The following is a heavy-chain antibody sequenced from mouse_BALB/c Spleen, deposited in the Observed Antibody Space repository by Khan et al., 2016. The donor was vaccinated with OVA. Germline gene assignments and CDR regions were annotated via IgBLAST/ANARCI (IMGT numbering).Heavy chain of an antibody. CDR3: AISGYAAFAY. CDR1: GYTFSSYW. J-gene: IGHJ3*01. D-gene: IGHD2-14*01. Sequence: QVQLQQPGPELMRPGTSVKMSCKASGYTFSSYWMNWVKQRPGQGLEWIGMIDPSKSETNLNQKFKDKATLSEDRSSNTSYMQLSCLTSEYSSVYYCAISGYAAFAYWGQGTLVTVSA. V-gene: IGHV1-59*01. CDR2: IDPSKSET.